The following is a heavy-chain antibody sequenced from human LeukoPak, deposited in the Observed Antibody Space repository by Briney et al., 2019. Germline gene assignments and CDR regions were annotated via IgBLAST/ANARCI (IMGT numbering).Heavy chain of an antibody. Sequence: PSETLSLTCTVSGGSVSSYYWSWIRQPPGKGLEWIGYIYYSGSTNYNPSLKSRVTISVDTSKNQFSLKLSSVTAADTAVFYCATMKPHYDILTGYYNWFDPWGQGTLVTVSS. J-gene: IGHJ5*02. V-gene: IGHV4-59*08. CDR2: IYYSGST. D-gene: IGHD3-9*01. CDR3: ATMKPHYDILTGYYNWFDP. CDR1: GGSVSSYY.